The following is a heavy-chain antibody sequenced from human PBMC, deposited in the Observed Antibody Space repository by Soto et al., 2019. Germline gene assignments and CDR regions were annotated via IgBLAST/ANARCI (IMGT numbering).Heavy chain of an antibody. Sequence: ASVKVSCKASGYTFTSYAMHWVRQAPGQRLEWMGWINTNSGDTNYAQKFQGWVTMTRDTSISTAYMELSRLRSDDTAVYYCARDETPLYYYGSGSYSGYYGMDVWGQGTTVTVSS. CDR3: ARDETPLYYYGSGSYSGYYGMDV. CDR2: INTNSGDT. D-gene: IGHD3-10*01. CDR1: GYTFTSYA. V-gene: IGHV1-2*04. J-gene: IGHJ6*02.